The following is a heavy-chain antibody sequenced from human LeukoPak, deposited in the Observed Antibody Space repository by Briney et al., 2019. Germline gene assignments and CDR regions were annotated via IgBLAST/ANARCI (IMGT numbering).Heavy chain of an antibody. CDR1: GGSISIYY. CDR3: ARDMWEYSGSDY. Sequence: SETLSLTCSVSGGSISIYYWSWIRQPAGKGLEWIGRIYTTGSTNYNPSLKSRVTMSVDTSKNQFSLKLSSVTAADTAVYYCARDMWEYSGSDYWGQGTLVTVSS. D-gene: IGHD5-12*01. V-gene: IGHV4-4*07. J-gene: IGHJ4*02. CDR2: IYTTGST.